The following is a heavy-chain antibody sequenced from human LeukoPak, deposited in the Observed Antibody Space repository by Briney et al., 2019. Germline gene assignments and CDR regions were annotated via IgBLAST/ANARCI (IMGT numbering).Heavy chain of an antibody. V-gene: IGHV4-59*01. D-gene: IGHD6-13*01. CDR1: GGSISTYY. CDR3: AHGSSTWANFDY. CDR2: TYYTGST. Sequence: PSETLSLTCTVSGGSISTYYWNWIRQPPGKGLEWIGFTYYTGSTNYNPSLKSRLTISLDTSKNQFSLKLSSVTAADTAVYYCAHGSSTWANFDYWGQGTLVTVSS. J-gene: IGHJ4*02.